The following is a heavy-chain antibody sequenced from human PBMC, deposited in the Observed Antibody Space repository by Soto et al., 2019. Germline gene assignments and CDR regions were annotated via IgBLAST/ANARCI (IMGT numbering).Heavy chain of an antibody. J-gene: IGHJ3*02. V-gene: IGHV4-30-4*08. CDR1: GGSISSNDFY. Sequence: SETLSLTCIVSGGSISSNDFYWSWIRQHPGKGLEWIGYIYYSGNTYYNPSLKSRVTISVDTSKNQFSLKLSSVTAADTAVYYCARKLGQTADAFDIWGQGTMVTVSS. CDR3: ARKLGQTADAFDI. D-gene: IGHD7-27*01. CDR2: IYYSGNT.